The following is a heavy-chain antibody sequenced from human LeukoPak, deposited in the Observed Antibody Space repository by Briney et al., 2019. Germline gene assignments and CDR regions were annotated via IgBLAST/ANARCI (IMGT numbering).Heavy chain of an antibody. Sequence: VASVKVSCKASGYTFTSYGISWVRQAPGQGLEWMGWISAYNGNTNYAQKLQGRVTMTTDTSTSTAYMELRSLRSDDTAVYYCARERRRTGSGDLHDYWGQGTLVTVSS. CDR2: ISAYNGNT. CDR3: ARERRRTGSGDLHDY. V-gene: IGHV1-18*01. D-gene: IGHD1-14*01. CDR1: GYTFTSYG. J-gene: IGHJ4*02.